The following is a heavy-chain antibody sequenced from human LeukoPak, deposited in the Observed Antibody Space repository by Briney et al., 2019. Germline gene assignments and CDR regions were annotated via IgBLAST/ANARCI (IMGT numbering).Heavy chain of an antibody. CDR2: IYYSGST. Sequence: PSETLPLTCTVSGGSISSYYWSWIRQPPGKGLEWIGYIYYSGSTNYNPSLKSRVTISVDTSKNQFSLKLSSVTAADTAVYYCATTTRSWRYFDLWGRGTLVTVSS. J-gene: IGHJ2*01. D-gene: IGHD1-1*01. V-gene: IGHV4-59*01. CDR3: ATTTRSWRYFDL. CDR1: GGSISSYY.